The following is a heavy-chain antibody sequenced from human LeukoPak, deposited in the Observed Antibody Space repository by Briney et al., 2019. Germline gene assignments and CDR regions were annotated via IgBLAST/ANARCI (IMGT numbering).Heavy chain of an antibody. V-gene: IGHV1-24*01. Sequence: ASVKVSCKVSGYTLTELSMHCVRQAPGKGLEWMGGFDPGDGETIYAQKFQGRANMTEDTSTDTAYLELSSMRSEDTAVYYCAAPYSSGWPRGYYYYYGMDVWGQGTTVTVSS. CDR3: AAPYSSGWPRGYYYYYGMDV. D-gene: IGHD6-19*01. CDR2: FDPGDGET. CDR1: GYTLTELS. J-gene: IGHJ6*02.